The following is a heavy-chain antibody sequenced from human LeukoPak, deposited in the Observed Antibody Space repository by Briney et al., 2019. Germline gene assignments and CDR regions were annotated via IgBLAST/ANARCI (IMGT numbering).Heavy chain of an antibody. D-gene: IGHD3-3*01. CDR1: GYTFTSYG. CDR2: ISAYNGNT. Sequence: VASVKVSCKASGYTFTSYGISWVRQAPGQGLEWMGWISAYNGNTNYAQKLQGRVTMTTDTSTSTAYMELRSLRSDDTAVYYCARGHNYAFWSGYYSWNSGDFDYWGQGTLVTVSS. CDR3: ARGHNYAFWSGYYSWNSGDFDY. J-gene: IGHJ4*02. V-gene: IGHV1-18*01.